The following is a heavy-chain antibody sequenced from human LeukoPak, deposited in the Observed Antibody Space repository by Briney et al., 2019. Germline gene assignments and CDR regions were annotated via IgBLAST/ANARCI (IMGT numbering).Heavy chain of an antibody. J-gene: IGHJ4*02. D-gene: IGHD4-11*01. CDR1: GFTFSSYS. V-gene: IGHV3-23*01. CDR2: INGRGGST. CDR3: AIPPTVTSFHY. Sequence: GGSLRLSCAASGFTFSSYSMNWVRQAPGKGLEWVSSINGRGGSTYYADSVKGRFTISRDNSKNTLYLQMNSLRAEDTAIYYCAIPPTVTSFHYWGQGTLVTVSS.